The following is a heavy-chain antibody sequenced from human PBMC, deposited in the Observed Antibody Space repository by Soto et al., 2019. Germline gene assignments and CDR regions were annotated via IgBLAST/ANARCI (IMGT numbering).Heavy chain of an antibody. CDR2: IYYSGGT. J-gene: IGHJ4*02. CDR3: ATMHDYGDCATFDN. V-gene: IGHV4-31*03. CDR1: GGSIRSGGYY. D-gene: IGHD4-17*01. Sequence: QVKLQESGPGLVKPSQTLSLSCTVSGGSIRSGGYYWSWIRQHPGKGLEWIGYIYYSGGTDYNPSPKRRVTMSLDTSKNQFALRLTAVTAADTSVYFGATMHDYGDCATFDNWGQGTLVTVAT.